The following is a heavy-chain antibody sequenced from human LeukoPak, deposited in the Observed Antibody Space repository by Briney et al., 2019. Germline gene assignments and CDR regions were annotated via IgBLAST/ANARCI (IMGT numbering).Heavy chain of an antibody. D-gene: IGHD6-6*01. Sequence: GRSLRLSCAASGFTFDDYAMHWVRQAPGKGLEWVSGISWNSGSIGYADSVKGRFTISRDNAKNSLYLQMNSLRAEDTAVYYCARDEYHPLDYWGQGTLVTVSS. V-gene: IGHV3-9*01. CDR3: ARDEYHPLDY. CDR2: ISWNSGSI. CDR1: GFTFDDYA. J-gene: IGHJ4*02.